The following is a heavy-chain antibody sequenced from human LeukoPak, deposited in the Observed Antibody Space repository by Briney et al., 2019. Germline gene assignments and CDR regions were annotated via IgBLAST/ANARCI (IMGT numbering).Heavy chain of an antibody. CDR1: GFTFSSYS. J-gene: IGHJ5*02. Sequence: GGSLRLSCAASGFTFSSYSMNWVRQAPGKGLEWVSSISSSSSYIYYADSVKGRFAISRDNAKNSLYLQMNSLRAEDTALYYCAKGPRPHYDAGWFDPWGQGTLVTVSS. V-gene: IGHV3-21*04. CDR3: AKGPRPHYDAGWFDP. D-gene: IGHD3-3*01. CDR2: ISSSSSYI.